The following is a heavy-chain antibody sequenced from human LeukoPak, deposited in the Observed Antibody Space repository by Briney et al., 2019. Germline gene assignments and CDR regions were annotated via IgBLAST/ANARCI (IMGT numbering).Heavy chain of an antibody. Sequence: GGSRRLSWAPPGFTFNNYAMSWVGQAPGKGLDWVSAISASGGTTYYADSVKGRFTISRDNSENTLFLQMNSLRAEDTAVYYCAKEPREYCSSTSCPNWFDSWGQGTLVTVSS. J-gene: IGHJ5*01. V-gene: IGHV3-23*01. CDR2: ISASGGTT. D-gene: IGHD2-2*01. CDR1: GFTFNNYA. CDR3: AKEPREYCSSTSCPNWFDS.